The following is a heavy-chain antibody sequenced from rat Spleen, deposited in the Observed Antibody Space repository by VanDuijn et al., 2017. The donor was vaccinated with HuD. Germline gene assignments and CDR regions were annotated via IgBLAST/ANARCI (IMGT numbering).Heavy chain of an antibody. Sequence: QVQLKESGPDLVQPSQTLSLTCTVSGLSLSNYGVSWVRPPPGKGLECIEAISSGGPIYYNSVFKSRLSITRDTSKSQVFFKMNSLQTEDTAMYFCARSYYGYTHYFNYWGQGVMVTVSS. CDR1: GLSLSNYG. V-gene: IGHV2S8*01. CDR2: ISSGGPI. CDR3: ARSYYGYTHYFNY. D-gene: IGHD1-7*01. J-gene: IGHJ2*01.